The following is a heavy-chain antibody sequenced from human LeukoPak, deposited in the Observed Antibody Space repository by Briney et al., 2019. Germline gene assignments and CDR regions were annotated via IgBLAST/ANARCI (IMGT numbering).Heavy chain of an antibody. D-gene: IGHD2-15*01. V-gene: IGHV1-18*01. Sequence: GASVKVSCKASGYTFTSYGISWVRQAPGQGLEWMGWISAYNGNTNYAQKLQGRVTMTTDTSTSTAYMELRRLRSDDTAVYFCAREDGVVATGHFDYWGQGTLVTVSS. J-gene: IGHJ4*02. CDR1: GYTFTSYG. CDR3: AREDGVVATGHFDY. CDR2: ISAYNGNT.